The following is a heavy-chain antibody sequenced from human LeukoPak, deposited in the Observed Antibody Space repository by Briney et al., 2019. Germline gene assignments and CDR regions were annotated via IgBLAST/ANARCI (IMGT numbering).Heavy chain of an antibody. CDR2: IYHSGST. CDR3: ARVAVVTPRSYYYYYMDV. Sequence: SETLSLTCTVYGGSFSGSYWSWIRQPPGKGLEWIGSIYHSGSTYYNPSLKSRVTISVDTSKNQFSLKLSSVTAADTAVYYCARVAVVTPRSYYYYYMDVWGKGTTVTVSS. J-gene: IGHJ6*03. CDR1: GGSFSGSY. D-gene: IGHD4-23*01. V-gene: IGHV4-38-2*02.